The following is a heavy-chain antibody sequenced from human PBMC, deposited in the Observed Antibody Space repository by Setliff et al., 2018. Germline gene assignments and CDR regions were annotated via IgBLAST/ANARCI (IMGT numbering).Heavy chain of an antibody. CDR1: GGTFSSYA. CDR2: IIPIFGTA. Sequence: SVKVSCKASGGTFSSYAISWVRQAPGQGLEWMGGIIPIFGTAIYAQKFQGRVTMTEDTSTDTAYMELSSLRSEDTAVYYCATPAIAAAGTLFFDYWGQGTLVTVSS. CDR3: ATPAIAAAGTLFFDY. D-gene: IGHD6-13*01. J-gene: IGHJ4*02. V-gene: IGHV1-69*06.